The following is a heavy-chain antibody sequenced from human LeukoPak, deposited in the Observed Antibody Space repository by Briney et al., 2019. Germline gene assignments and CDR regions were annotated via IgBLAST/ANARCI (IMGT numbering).Heavy chain of an antibody. D-gene: IGHD6-19*01. CDR3: ARQPDNLPGWSHDY. Sequence: SGTLSLTCAVSGGSISSSNWWSWVRPPPGKGLEWIGEIYHSGSTNYNPSLKSRVTISVDRSKNQFSLKLSSVTAADTAVYYCARQPDNLPGWSHDYWGQGTLVTVSS. V-gene: IGHV4-4*02. CDR1: GGSISSSNW. J-gene: IGHJ4*02. CDR2: IYHSGST.